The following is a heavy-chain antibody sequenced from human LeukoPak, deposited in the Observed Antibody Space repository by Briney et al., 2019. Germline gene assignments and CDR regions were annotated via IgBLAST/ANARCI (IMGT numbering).Heavy chain of an antibody. D-gene: IGHD3-9*01. Sequence: ASVKVSCKTSGYTFTSYAIHWVRQAPGQRLEWMGWINPGNDNKKYSQKFQGRVTITRDTSATTAYLELSSLRSEDTAVYYCARVTGTYCDYWGQGTLVTVSS. V-gene: IGHV1-3*01. CDR3: ARVTGTYCDY. CDR2: INPGNDNK. J-gene: IGHJ4*02. CDR1: GYTFTSYA.